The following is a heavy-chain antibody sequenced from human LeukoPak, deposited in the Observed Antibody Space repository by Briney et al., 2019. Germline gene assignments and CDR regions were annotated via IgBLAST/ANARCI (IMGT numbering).Heavy chain of an antibody. D-gene: IGHD7-27*01. CDR2: VNHSGST. V-gene: IGHV4-34*01. J-gene: IGHJ4*02. CDR3: ARGANWGSPDY. Sequence: SETLSLTCAVYGGSFSGYYWSWIRQPPGKGLEWIGEVNHSGSTNYNPSLKSRVTISLDTSKNQFSLKLSSVTAADTAVYYCARGANWGSPDYWGQGTLVTVSS. CDR1: GGSFSGYY.